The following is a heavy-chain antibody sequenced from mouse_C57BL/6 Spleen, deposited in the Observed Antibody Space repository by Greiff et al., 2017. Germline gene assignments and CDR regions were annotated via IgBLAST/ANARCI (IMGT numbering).Heavy chain of an antibody. Sequence: QVQLQQSGAELVKPGASVTLSCKASGYTFTSYWMQWVKQRPGQGLEWIGEIDPSDSYTNYNQKFKGKATLTVDTSSSTAYMQLSSLTSEDSAVXYCARSCYYGSSYNYFDYWGQGTTLTVSS. CDR2: IDPSDSYT. CDR1: GYTFTSYW. CDR3: ARSCYYGSSYNYFDY. V-gene: IGHV1-50*01. J-gene: IGHJ2*01. D-gene: IGHD1-1*01.